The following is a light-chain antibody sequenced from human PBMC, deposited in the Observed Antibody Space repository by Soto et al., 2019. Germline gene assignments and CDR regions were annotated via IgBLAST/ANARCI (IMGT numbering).Light chain of an antibody. V-gene: IGLV7-46*01. CDR2: DTT. J-gene: IGLJ1*01. CDR1: TGAVTNGHY. CDR3: LLSYNGPYV. Sequence: QAVVTQEPSLTVSPGGTATLTGGSSTGAVTNGHYPYWFQQKPGQAPRTLIYDTTNRHSWTPARFSGSLLGGKAALTLSGAQPEDEAEYYCLLSYNGPYVFGTGTKVTVL.